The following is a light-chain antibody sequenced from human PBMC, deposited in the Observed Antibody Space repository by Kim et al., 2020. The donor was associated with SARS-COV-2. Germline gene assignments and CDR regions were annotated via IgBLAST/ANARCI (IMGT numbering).Light chain of an antibody. V-gene: IGLV3-1*01. J-gene: IGLJ2*01. Sequence: SLSTGQTVRISFFGERLGYKYAFWYQLKSGQSPVLVIYQGDKRPSGIPARFSGSLSGNTATLTISGTQPMDEADYYCQAWDSTTAIFGGGTQLTVL. CDR1: RLGYKY. CDR2: QGD. CDR3: QAWDSTTAI.